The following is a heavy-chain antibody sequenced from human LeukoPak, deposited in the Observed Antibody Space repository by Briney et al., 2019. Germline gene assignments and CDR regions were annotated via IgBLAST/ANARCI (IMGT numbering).Heavy chain of an antibody. D-gene: IGHD3-10*01. CDR3: AKGDYYDFDY. V-gene: IGHV3-23*01. J-gene: IGHJ4*02. Sequence: GGSLRLSCAAAGFTFSNYGMNWVRQAPGKGLEWVSIITSGVGITYYADSVKGRFTISRDNSKNTLYLRMNSLRAEDTAVYYCAKGDYYDFDYWGQGTLVTVSS. CDR1: GFTFSNYG. CDR2: ITSGVGIT.